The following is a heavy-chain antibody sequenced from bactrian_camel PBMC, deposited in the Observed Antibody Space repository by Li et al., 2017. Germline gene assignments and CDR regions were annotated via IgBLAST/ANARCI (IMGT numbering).Heavy chain of an antibody. V-gene: IGHV3S31*01. CDR1: GYSVNSDC. CDR3: VDCEGWIVGSLAY. Sequence: DVQLVESGGGSVQAGESLRLSCRYSGYSVNSDCMGWIRQAPNKGLEWVSYSNSADGTLYAESVKGRFTISRDNAKNTLFLQLNSLKIEDMGVYYCVDCEGWIVGSLAYWSQGTQVTVS. D-gene: IGHD5*01. CDR2: SNSADGT. J-gene: IGHJ4*01.